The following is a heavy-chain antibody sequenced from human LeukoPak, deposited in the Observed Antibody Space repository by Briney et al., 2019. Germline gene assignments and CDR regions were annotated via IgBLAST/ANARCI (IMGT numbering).Heavy chain of an antibody. V-gene: IGHV4-31*03. Sequence: SETLSLTCTVSGGSISSGGYYWSWIRQHPGKGLEWIGYIYYSGSTYYNPSLKSRVTISVDTSKNQFSLKLSSVTAADTAVYYCARGGGIQLWSRAEYFQHWGQGTLVTVSS. CDR1: GGSISSGGYY. CDR2: IYYSGST. CDR3: ARGGGIQLWSRAEYFQH. D-gene: IGHD5-18*01. J-gene: IGHJ1*01.